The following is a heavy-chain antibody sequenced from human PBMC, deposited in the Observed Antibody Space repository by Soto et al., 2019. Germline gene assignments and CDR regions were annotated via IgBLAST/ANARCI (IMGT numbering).Heavy chain of an antibody. CDR2: ISSSSSTI. CDR1: GFTFSSYS. V-gene: IGHV3-48*01. CDR3: AREGYYYYYGMDV. Sequence: EVQLVESGGGSVQPGGSLRLSCAASGFTFSSYSMNWVRQAPGKGLEWVSYISSSSSTIYYADSVKGRFTISRDNAKNSLYLQMNSLRAEDTAVYYCAREGYYYYYGMDVWGQGTTVTVSS. J-gene: IGHJ6*02.